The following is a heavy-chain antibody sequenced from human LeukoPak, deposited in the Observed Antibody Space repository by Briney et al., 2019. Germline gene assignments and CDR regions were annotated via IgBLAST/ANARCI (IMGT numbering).Heavy chain of an antibody. CDR3: ARGRLLEWFDN. D-gene: IGHD3-3*01. Sequence: PSETLSLTCTVSGGAISSYYRSWIRQPPGKRLEWVGYISDTEYTNYNPSLESRVAISVDTSKRQFSLTLSSVPAADTAVYYCARGRLLEWFDNWGQGTLVSVSS. V-gene: IGHV4-59*01. CDR1: GGAISSYY. CDR2: ISDTEYT. J-gene: IGHJ5*02.